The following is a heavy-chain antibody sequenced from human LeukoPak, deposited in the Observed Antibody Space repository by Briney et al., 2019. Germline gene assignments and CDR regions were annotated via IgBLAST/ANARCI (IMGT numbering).Heavy chain of an antibody. CDR3: AGSYYNVFDY. CDR1: GFTFSNYG. D-gene: IGHD3-10*01. V-gene: IGHV3-33*01. Sequence: PGGSLRLSCAASGFTFSNYGMHWVRQAQAKGLEWVAVIWYDGSNKYYADSVTGRFTISRDNSKNTLYLQRKSLRAEDTAVYYCAGSYYNVFDYWGQGTLVTVCS. CDR2: IWYDGSNK. J-gene: IGHJ4*02.